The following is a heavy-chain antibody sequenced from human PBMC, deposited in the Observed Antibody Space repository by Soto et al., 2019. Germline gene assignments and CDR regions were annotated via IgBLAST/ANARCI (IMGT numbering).Heavy chain of an antibody. CDR3: ARSQNDYGDYVASALGDYYYYYGMDV. CDR2: IYYSGST. J-gene: IGHJ6*02. V-gene: IGHV4-61*01. Sequence: SETLSLTCTVSGGSISSSTYYWSWIRQPPGKGLEWIGYIYYSGSTNYNPSLKSRVTISVDTSKNQFSLKLSSVTAADTAVYYCARSQNDYGDYVASALGDYYYYYGMDVWGQGTTVPVSS. D-gene: IGHD4-17*01. CDR1: GGSISSSTYY.